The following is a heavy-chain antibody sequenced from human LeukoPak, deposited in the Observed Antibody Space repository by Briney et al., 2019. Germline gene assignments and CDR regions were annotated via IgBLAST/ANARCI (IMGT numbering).Heavy chain of an antibody. CDR1: GGSISSYY. CDR2: IYSSGST. J-gene: IGHJ4*02. V-gene: IGHV4-59*01. Sequence: SGTLSLTCTVSGGSISSYYWSWIRQPPGKGLEWIGYIYSSGSTNYNPSLKSRITISVDTSKNQFSLKLSSVTAADTAVYYCARFAYCGGHCWYYFDYWGQGSLVTVSS. D-gene: IGHD2-21*02. CDR3: ARFAYCGGHCWYYFDY.